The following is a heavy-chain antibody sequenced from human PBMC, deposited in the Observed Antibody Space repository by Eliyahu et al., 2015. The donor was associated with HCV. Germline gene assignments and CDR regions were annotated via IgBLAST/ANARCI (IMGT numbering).Heavy chain of an antibody. CDR2: ISHXGKVQ. D-gene: IGHD1-26*01. Sequence: QVQLVESGGGVVQPGGSLRLSCXVPGFIFRNFAMHWVRQAPGKGLEXVTVISHXGKVQFYTDSVKGRXTVSRDENTLFLQMNSLRSEDTAVYYCARDPTVGAPDYFDYWGQGTLVTVSS. CDR1: GFIFRNFA. CDR3: ARDPTVGAPDYFDY. V-gene: IGHV3-30*04. J-gene: IGHJ4*01.